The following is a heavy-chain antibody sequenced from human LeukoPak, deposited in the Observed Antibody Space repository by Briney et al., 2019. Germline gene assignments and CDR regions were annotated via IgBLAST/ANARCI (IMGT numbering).Heavy chain of an antibody. D-gene: IGHD2-8*01. V-gene: IGHV4-4*07. CDR1: GGSISSYY. Sequence: SETLSLTCTVSGGSISSYYWSWIRQPAGKGLEWIGRIYTSGSTNYNPSLKSRVTMSVDTSKNQFSLKLSSVTAADTAVYYCARAPKRGVHCTNGVCQYYYYYYMDVWGKGTTVTVSS. J-gene: IGHJ6*03. CDR2: IYTSGST. CDR3: ARAPKRGVHCTNGVCQYYYYYYMDV.